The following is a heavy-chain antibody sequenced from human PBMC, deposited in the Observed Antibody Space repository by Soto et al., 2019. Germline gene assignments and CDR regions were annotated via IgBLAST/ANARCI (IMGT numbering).Heavy chain of an antibody. CDR2: ISGSGDNT. J-gene: IGHJ4*02. Sequence: EVQLLESGGDLVQPGGSLRLSCAASAFSFSDYDMSWVRQGAGKGPEWVAAISGSGDNTYYADAVKGRFSISRDNSRKTLYTQMNSLRVEDTAIYYCAKGDYPGSGGLYNSPPDYWGQGTLVPVSS. CDR1: AFSFSDYD. CDR3: AKGDYPGSGGLYNSPPDY. V-gene: IGHV3-23*01. D-gene: IGHD3-10*01.